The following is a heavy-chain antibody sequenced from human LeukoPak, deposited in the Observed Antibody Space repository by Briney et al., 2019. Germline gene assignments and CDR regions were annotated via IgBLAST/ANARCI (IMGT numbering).Heavy chain of an antibody. V-gene: IGHV1-2*06. D-gene: IGHD3-10*01. CDR2: INPNSSGT. CDR1: GYTFTGYY. Sequence: GASVKVSCKASGYTFTGYYMHWVRQAPGQGLEWMGRINPNSSGTNYAQKFQGRVTMTRDTSISTAYMELSRLRSDDTAVYYCAREREELWFGESIGGYYFDYWGQGTLVTVSS. CDR3: AREREELWFGESIGGYYFDY. J-gene: IGHJ4*02.